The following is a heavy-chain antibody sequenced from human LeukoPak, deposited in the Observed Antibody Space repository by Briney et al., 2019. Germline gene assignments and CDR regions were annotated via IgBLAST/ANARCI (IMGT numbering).Heavy chain of an antibody. CDR1: GFTFSSYE. Sequence: HAGGSLRLSCAASGFTFSSYEMNWVRQAPGKGLEWVSFICGSCSTKYYADSVKGRSTIFRDNAKKSPFLQMNSLRAEDSAVYYCTREAGRYDYWGQGTLVTVSS. CDR2: ICGSCSTK. J-gene: IGHJ4*02. CDR3: TREAGRYDY. V-gene: IGHV3-48*03. D-gene: IGHD6-25*01.